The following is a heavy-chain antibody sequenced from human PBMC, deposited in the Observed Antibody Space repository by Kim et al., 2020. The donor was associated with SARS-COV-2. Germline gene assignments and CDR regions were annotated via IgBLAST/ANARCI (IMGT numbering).Heavy chain of an antibody. J-gene: IGHJ6*02. D-gene: IGHD3-10*01. CDR3: AKVAITMVRGVHTPLGMDV. CDR1: GFTFSSYG. V-gene: IGHV3-30*18. Sequence: GGSLRLSCAASGFTFSSYGMHWVRQAPGKGLEWVAVISYDGSNKYYADSVKGRFTISRDNSKNTLYLQMNSLRAEDTAVYYCAKVAITMVRGVHTPLGMDVWGQGTTVTVSS. CDR2: ISYDGSNK.